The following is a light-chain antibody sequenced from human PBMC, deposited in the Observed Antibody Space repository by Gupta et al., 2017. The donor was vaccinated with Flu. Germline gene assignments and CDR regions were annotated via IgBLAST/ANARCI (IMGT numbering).Light chain of an antibody. CDR2: RNV. Sequence: VTISCSGGSSNIGKNYVYWYQQVPGMAPKLLIYRNVERPSGVPARFSGSKSGTSASLAISGLRFEDEAEYFCAVWDDSVNGRLFGGGTKLTVL. CDR1: SSNIGKNY. J-gene: IGLJ3*02. V-gene: IGLV1-47*01. CDR3: AVWDDSVNGRL.